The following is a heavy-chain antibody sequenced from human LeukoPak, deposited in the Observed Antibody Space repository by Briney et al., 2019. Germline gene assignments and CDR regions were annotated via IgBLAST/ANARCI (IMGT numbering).Heavy chain of an antibody. CDR1: GGSFSGYY. V-gene: IGHV4-34*01. Sequence: TSETLSLTCAVYGGSFSGYYWSWIRQPPGKGLEWIGEINHSGSTNYNPSLKSRVTISVDTSKKQFSLKLNSVTAADTAVFYCARGVVWSGYYTPKVVIGFGYWGQGTLVTVSS. CDR3: ARGVVWSGYYTPKVVIGFGY. J-gene: IGHJ4*02. D-gene: IGHD3-3*01. CDR2: INHSGST.